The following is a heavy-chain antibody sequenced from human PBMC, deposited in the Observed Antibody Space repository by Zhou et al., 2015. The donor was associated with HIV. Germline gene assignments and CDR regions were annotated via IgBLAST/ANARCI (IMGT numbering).Heavy chain of an antibody. V-gene: IGHV1-69*02. D-gene: IGHD1-1*01. J-gene: IGHJ6*02. CDR2: IIPILGIA. Sequence: QVQLVQSGAEVKKPGSSVKVSCKASGGTFSSYTISWVRQAPGQGLEWMGRIIPILGIANYAQKFQGRVTITADKSTSTAYMELSSLRSEDTAVYYCARRSGDYYHGMDVWGQGTTVTVSS. CDR1: GGTFSSYT. CDR3: ARRSGDYYHGMDV.